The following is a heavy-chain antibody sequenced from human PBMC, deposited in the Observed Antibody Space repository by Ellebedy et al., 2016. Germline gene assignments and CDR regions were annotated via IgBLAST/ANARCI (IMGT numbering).Heavy chain of an antibody. Sequence: SETLSLTCNVSGGSVSSDYWNWIRRPPGKGLEWIGYVFHTGTTHYNPSLKGRVTMSLDTSKSQFSLSLTSVTAADTAVYYCAKWNGGWYAFDVWGQGTMVTVSS. V-gene: IGHV4-59*02. CDR2: VFHTGTT. CDR1: GGSVSSDY. CDR3: AKWNGGWYAFDV. J-gene: IGHJ3*01. D-gene: IGHD1-1*01.